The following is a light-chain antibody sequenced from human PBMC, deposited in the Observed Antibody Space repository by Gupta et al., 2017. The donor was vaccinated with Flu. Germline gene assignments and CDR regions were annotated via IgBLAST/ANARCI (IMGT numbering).Light chain of an antibody. J-gene: IGKJ1*01. CDR3: QQYNNWPPAA. CDR1: QTVNSN. V-gene: IGKV3-15*01. Sequence: EIVLTQSPATLSVSPGERAALSCRASQTVNSNLAWYQQKPGRAPRLLIYGASARATGVPARFVGSGSGTEFTLTISSRQSEDFGVYYCQQYNNWPPAAFGQGTKVEV. CDR2: GAS.